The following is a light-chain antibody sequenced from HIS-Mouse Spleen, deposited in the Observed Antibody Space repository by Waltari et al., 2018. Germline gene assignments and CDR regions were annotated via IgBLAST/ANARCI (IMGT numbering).Light chain of an antibody. CDR1: SSAVGGYHY. V-gene: IGLV2-8*01. Sequence: QSALTQPPSASGSPGQSVTISCPGTSSAVGGYHYVPWYQQHPGKAPKLMIYEVSKRPSGVPDRFSGSKSGNTASLTVSGLQAEDEADYYCSSYAGSNNYVFGTGTKVTVL. J-gene: IGLJ1*01. CDR2: EVS. CDR3: SSYAGSNNYV.